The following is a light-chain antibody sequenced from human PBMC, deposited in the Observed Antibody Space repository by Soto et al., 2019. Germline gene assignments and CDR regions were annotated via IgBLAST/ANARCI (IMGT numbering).Light chain of an antibody. J-gene: IGKJ5*01. CDR2: AAS. Sequence: DIQLTQSPSSPSASVGERVTITCRASQSISSSLNWYQHKPGKAPKLLIYAASSLQSGVPSRFSGRGSGTDFTLTISSLQPEDFATYYCQQSYSTPITCGQGTRLEI. V-gene: IGKV1-39*01. CDR1: QSISSS. CDR3: QQSYSTPIT.